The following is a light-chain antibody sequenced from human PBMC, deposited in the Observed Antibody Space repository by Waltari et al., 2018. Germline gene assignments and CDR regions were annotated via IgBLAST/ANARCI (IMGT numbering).Light chain of an antibody. V-gene: IGKV4-1*01. Sequence: DIVMTQSPESLAVSLGAGATISCRPSQSLLYTSDNRNYLAWYQFKPGQPPVLLLYWASTRASGVPGRFSGSGSGTDFTLTISSLQAEDVATYHCQQYYENPQTFGQGTKLEIK. J-gene: IGKJ2*01. CDR1: QSLLYTSDNRNY. CDR2: WAS. CDR3: QQYYENPQT.